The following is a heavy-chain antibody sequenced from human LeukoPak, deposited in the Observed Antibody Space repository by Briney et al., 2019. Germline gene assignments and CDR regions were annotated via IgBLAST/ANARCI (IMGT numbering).Heavy chain of an antibody. J-gene: IGHJ3*02. Sequence: GGSLRLSCAASGFTFSSYSMNWVRQAPGKGLEWVSSISSSSSYIYYADSVKGRFTISRDNAKSSLYLQMNSLRAEDTAVYYCASEYSSGWYGGSDDAFDIWGQGTMVTVSS. D-gene: IGHD6-19*01. CDR1: GFTFSSYS. V-gene: IGHV3-21*01. CDR2: ISSSSSYI. CDR3: ASEYSSGWYGGSDDAFDI.